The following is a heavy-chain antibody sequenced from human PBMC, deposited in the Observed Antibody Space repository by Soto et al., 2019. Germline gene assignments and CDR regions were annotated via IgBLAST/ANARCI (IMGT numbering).Heavy chain of an antibody. CDR1: GFTFSSYA. CDR2: ISGSGGST. D-gene: IGHD3-3*01. J-gene: IGHJ5*02. V-gene: IGHV3-23*01. Sequence: GGSLRLSCAASGFTFSSYAMSWVRQAPGKGLEWVSAISGSGGSTYYADSVKGRFTISRDNSKNTLYLQMNSLRAEDTAVYYCAKATARFLEWLFGGNWFDPWGQGTLVTVSS. CDR3: AKATARFLEWLFGGNWFDP.